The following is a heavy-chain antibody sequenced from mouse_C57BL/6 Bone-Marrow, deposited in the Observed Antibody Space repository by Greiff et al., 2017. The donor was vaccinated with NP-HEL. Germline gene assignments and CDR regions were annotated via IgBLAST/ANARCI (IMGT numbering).Heavy chain of an antibody. CDR1: GYAFSSYW. J-gene: IGHJ4*01. V-gene: IGHV1-80*01. CDR3: ARYLYYYAMDY. CDR2: IYPGDGDP. Sequence: QVQLQQSGAELVKPGASVKISCKASGYAFSSYWMNWVKQRPGKGLEWIGQIYPGDGDPNYNGKFKGKATLTADKSSSTAYMQLSSLTSEDSAVYFCARYLYYYAMDYWGQGTSVTVSS.